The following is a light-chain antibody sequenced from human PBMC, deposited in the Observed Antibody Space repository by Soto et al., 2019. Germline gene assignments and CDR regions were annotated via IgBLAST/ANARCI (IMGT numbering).Light chain of an antibody. V-gene: IGKV1-27*01. Sequence: VQMPQSPSSLSASVGDRVTITCRASQDVYTFLAWYRQRPGRAPELLIYDASTLQAGVPSRFSGDGFGTHFILTNSSLQPEDVATYYCQHYNKAPWTFGQGTKV. CDR2: DAS. J-gene: IGKJ1*01. CDR1: QDVYTF. CDR3: QHYNKAPWT.